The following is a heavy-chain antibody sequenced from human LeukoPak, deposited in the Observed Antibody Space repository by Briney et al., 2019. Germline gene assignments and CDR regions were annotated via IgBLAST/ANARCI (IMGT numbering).Heavy chain of an antibody. Sequence: ASVKVSCKASGCTFTSYDINWVRQATGQGLEWMGWMNPNSGNTGYAQKFQGRVIMTRNISISTAYMELSSLRSEDSAVYYCARVKYNWNDIFENWFDPWGQGTLVTVSS. V-gene: IGHV1-8*02. J-gene: IGHJ5*02. CDR2: MNPNSGNT. D-gene: IGHD1-1*01. CDR3: ARVKYNWNDIFENWFDP. CDR1: GCTFTSYD.